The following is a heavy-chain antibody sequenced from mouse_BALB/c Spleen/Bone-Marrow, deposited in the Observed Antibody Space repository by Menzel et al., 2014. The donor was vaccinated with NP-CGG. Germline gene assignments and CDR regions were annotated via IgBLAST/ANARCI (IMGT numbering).Heavy chain of an antibody. CDR3: ARSTTATYFDV. J-gene: IGHJ1*01. D-gene: IGHD1-2*01. CDR2: IHPNSGNT. CDR1: GYTFTSSW. Sequence: VQLQQSGSVLVRPGASVKLSCKASGYTFTSSWMHWAKQRPGQGLEWIGEIHPNSGNTNYNEKFKGKATPTVDTSSSTAYVDLSSLTSEDSAVYYCARSTTATYFDVWGAGTTVTVSS. V-gene: IGHV1S130*01.